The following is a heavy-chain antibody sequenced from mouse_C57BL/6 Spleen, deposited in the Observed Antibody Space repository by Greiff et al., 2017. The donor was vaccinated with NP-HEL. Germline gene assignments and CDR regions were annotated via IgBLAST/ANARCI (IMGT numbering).Heavy chain of an antibody. CDR3: ARPNYYGSVWYFDV. CDR1: GYTFTDYN. Sequence: EVKLMESGPELVKPGASVKIPCKASGYTFTDYNMDWVKQSHGKSLEWIGDINPNNGGTIYNQKFKGKATLTVDKSSSTAYMELRSLTSEDTAVYYCARPNYYGSVWYFDVWGTGTTVTVSS. J-gene: IGHJ1*03. D-gene: IGHD1-1*01. CDR2: INPNNGGT. V-gene: IGHV1-18*01.